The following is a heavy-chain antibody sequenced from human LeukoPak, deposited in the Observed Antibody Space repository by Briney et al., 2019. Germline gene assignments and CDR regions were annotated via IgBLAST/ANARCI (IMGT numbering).Heavy chain of an antibody. J-gene: IGHJ4*02. CDR3: AKDYYGSGSYFDY. CDR1: GFTFSSYA. D-gene: IGHD3-10*01. V-gene: IGHV3-23*01. CDR2: ISGSGGST. Sequence: GGSLRLSCAASGFTFSSYAMSWVRQAPGKGLEWVSAISGSGGSTYYADSVKGRFTNSRDNSKNTLYLQMNSLRAEDTAVYYCAKDYYGSGSYFDYWGQGTLVTVSS.